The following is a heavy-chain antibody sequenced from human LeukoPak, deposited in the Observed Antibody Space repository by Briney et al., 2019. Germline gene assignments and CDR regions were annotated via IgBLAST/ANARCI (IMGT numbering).Heavy chain of an antibody. V-gene: IGHV1-69*04. CDR1: GGTFSSYA. CDR2: IIPILGIA. Sequence: ALVKVSCKASGGTFSSYAISWVRQAPGQGLEWMGRIIPILGIANYAQKFQGRVTITADKSTSTAYMELSSLRSEDTAVYYCAREKWEARVGYFDYWGQGTLVTVSS. D-gene: IGHD1-26*01. CDR3: AREKWEARVGYFDY. J-gene: IGHJ4*02.